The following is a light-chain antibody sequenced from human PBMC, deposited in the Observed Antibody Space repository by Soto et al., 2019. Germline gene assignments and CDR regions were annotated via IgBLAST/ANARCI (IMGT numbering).Light chain of an antibody. CDR3: QQYGSSPPT. J-gene: IGKJ2*01. Sequence: EIVLTQSPGTLSLSPGERATLSCRASQSVSSSYLAWYQQKPGQAPRLLIYGASSRATGIPERFGGSGSGADFTLTISRLEPEDFAVYYCQQYGSSPPTFGQGTKLEIK. V-gene: IGKV3-20*01. CDR1: QSVSSSY. CDR2: GAS.